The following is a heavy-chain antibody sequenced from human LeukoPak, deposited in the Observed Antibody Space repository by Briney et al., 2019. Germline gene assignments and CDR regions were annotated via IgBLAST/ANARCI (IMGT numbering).Heavy chain of an antibody. J-gene: IGHJ4*02. Sequence: SETLSLTCTVSGGSVSSISNYCGPIRQPPGKGLEWIGSIYYSGSAWYNPSLKSRVTISVDTSRNQFSLKLNSVTAADTAVYYCSSRVATQLERHDYWGQGTLVTVSS. CDR2: IYYSGSA. D-gene: IGHD1-1*01. CDR3: SSRVATQLERHDY. CDR1: GGSVSSISNY. V-gene: IGHV4-39*01.